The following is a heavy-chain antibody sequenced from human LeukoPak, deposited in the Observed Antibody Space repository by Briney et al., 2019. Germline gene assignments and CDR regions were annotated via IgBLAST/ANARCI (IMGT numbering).Heavy chain of an antibody. J-gene: IGHJ4*02. CDR3: ARRYCSGGSCPFDY. D-gene: IGHD2-15*01. Sequence: SETLSLTCTVSGGSISSYYWSWIRQPPGKGLEWIGYIYYSGSTNYNPSLKSRVTISVETSKNQFSLKLSSVNAADTAVYYCARRYCSGGSCPFDYWGQGTLVTVSS. V-gene: IGHV4-59*01. CDR2: IYYSGST. CDR1: GGSISSYY.